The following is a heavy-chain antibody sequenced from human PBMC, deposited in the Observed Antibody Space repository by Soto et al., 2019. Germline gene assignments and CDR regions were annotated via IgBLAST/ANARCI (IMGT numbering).Heavy chain of an antibody. D-gene: IGHD3-10*01. CDR2: IGTAGDT. CDR1: GFTFSSYD. CDR3: ARGKKGFGELLGFYGMDV. V-gene: IGHV3-13*01. Sequence: EVQLVESGGGLVQPGGSLRLSCAASGFTFSSYDMHWVRQATGKGLEWVSAIGTAGDTYYPGSVKGRFTISRENAKNSLYLQMNSLRAGDTAVYCCARGKKGFGELLGFYGMDVWGQGTTVTVSS. J-gene: IGHJ6*02.